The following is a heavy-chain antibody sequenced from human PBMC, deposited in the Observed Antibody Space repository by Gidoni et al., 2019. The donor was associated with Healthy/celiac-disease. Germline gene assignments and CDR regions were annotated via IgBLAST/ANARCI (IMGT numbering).Heavy chain of an antibody. V-gene: IGHV3-9*01. J-gene: IGHJ5*02. CDR2: ISWNSGSI. D-gene: IGHD6-13*01. CDR1: GCPFDDYA. CDR3: AKDMTIAGGSWFDP. Sequence: EVQMVESGGGVVQPGRSRRLSCAASGCPFDDYAMHWVRQAPGKGVDWVSGISWNSGSIAYADSVKGRFTISRDNAKNSLYLKMNSLRSEDTALYYCAKDMTIAGGSWFDPWGQGTLVTVSS.